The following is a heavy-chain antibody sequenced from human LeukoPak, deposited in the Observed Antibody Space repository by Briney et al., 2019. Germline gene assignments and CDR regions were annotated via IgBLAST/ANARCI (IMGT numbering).Heavy chain of an antibody. J-gene: IGHJ1*01. CDR2: IIPIFGTA. CDR3: ARPPYDHAEYFQH. Sequence: SVKVTCKASGGTFSSYAISWVRQAPGQGLEWMGGIIPIFGTANYAQKFQGRVTITADESTSTAYMELSSLRSEDTAVYYCARPPYDHAEYFQHWGQGTLVTVSS. V-gene: IGHV1-69*01. CDR1: GGTFSSYA. D-gene: IGHD1-1*01.